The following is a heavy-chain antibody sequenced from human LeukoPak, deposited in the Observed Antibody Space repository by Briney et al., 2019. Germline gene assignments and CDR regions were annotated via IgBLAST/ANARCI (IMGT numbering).Heavy chain of an antibody. V-gene: IGHV3-7*01. D-gene: IGHD2-2*02. CDR3: ARRDCSSTSCYTRHYYMDV. CDR1: GFTFSSYW. Sequence: GGSLRLSCAASGFTFSSYWMSWVRQPPGKGLEGGANIKQEGIEKYYVDSGKGRLTISRHNAKNSLYLQMNSLRAEDTAVYYCARRDCSSTSCYTRHYYMDVWGKGTTVTVSS. J-gene: IGHJ6*03. CDR2: IKQEGIEK.